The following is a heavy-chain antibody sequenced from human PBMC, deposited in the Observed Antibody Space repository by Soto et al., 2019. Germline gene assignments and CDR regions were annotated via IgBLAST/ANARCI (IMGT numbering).Heavy chain of an antibody. CDR3: ARAVAGPKYYYYMDV. CDR2: ISSNGGST. CDR1: GFTFSSYA. V-gene: IGHV3-64*01. Sequence: EVQLVESGGGLVQPGGSLRLSCAASGFTFSSYAMHWVRQAPGKGLEYVSAISSNGGSTYYANSVKGRFTISRDNSKNTLYLQMGSLRAEDMAVYYCARAVAGPKYYYYMDVRGKGTTVTVSS. D-gene: IGHD6-19*01. J-gene: IGHJ6*03.